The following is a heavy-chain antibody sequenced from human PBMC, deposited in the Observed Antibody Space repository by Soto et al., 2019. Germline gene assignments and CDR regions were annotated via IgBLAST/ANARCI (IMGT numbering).Heavy chain of an antibody. J-gene: IGHJ4*02. CDR1: GGSISSYY. Sequence: QVQLQESGPGLVKPSETLSLTCTVSGGSISSYYWSWIRQPPGKGLEWIGYIYYSGSTHYNPSLKSRVTISVDMSKNQCSMKLSSVTAADTAVYYCARDGSSGWTQIPYFGYWGQGTLVTVSS. CDR3: ARDGSSGWTQIPYFGY. V-gene: IGHV4-59*01. CDR2: IYYSGST. D-gene: IGHD6-19*01.